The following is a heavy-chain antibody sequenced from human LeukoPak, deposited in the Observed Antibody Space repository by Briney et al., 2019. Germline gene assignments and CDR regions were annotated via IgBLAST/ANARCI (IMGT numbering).Heavy chain of an antibody. D-gene: IGHD2-2*03. Sequence: ASVKVSCKASGYTFTSYGISWVRQAPGRGLEWMGWISAYNGNTNYAQKLQGRVTMTTDTSTSAAYMELRSLRSDDTAVYYCARDVDIVVVPAAIGLDYWGQGTLVTVSS. CDR3: ARDVDIVVVPAAIGLDY. CDR1: GYTFTSYG. CDR2: ISAYNGNT. J-gene: IGHJ4*02. V-gene: IGHV1-18*01.